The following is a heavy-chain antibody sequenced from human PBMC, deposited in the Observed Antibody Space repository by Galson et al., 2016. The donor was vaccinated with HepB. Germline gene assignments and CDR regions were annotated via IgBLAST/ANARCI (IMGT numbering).Heavy chain of an antibody. D-gene: IGHD3-10*01. V-gene: IGHV1-3*01. J-gene: IGHJ6*02. CDR2: ITGNGNI. CDR3: ARAPRAMVRGINSPILPAIDV. CDR1: GYTFSNYA. Sequence: SVKVSCKASGYTFSNYAIHWVRQAPGVRLEWMGWITGNGNIKYSQKFQGRVTITGDTSASTAYMELSSLRSEDTAVYYCARAPRAMVRGINSPILPAIDVWGQGTTVTVS.